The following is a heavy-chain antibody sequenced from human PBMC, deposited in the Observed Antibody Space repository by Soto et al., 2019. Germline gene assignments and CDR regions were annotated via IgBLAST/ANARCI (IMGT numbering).Heavy chain of an antibody. CDR3: ARDWHYYDSSGYPGDY. CDR1: GFTFSSYG. D-gene: IGHD3-22*01. J-gene: IGHJ4*02. CDR2: IWYDGSNK. V-gene: IGHV3-33*01. Sequence: GGSLRLSCAASGFTFSSYGMHWVRQAPGKGLEWVAVIWYDGSNKYYADSVKGRFTISRDNSKNTLYLQMNSLRAEDTAVYYCARDWHYYDSSGYPGDYWGQGTLVTVSS.